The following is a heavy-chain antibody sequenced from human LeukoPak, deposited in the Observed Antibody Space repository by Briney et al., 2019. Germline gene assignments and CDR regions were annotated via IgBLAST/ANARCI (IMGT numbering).Heavy chain of an antibody. V-gene: IGHV4-38-2*02. CDR3: ARDGGVTYYYFYYYMDV. J-gene: IGHJ6*03. D-gene: IGHD3-16*01. CDR2: IYHSGST. Sequence: SETLSLTCTVSGYSISSGYYWGWIRQPPGKGLEWIGSIYHSGSTYYNPSLKSRVTISVDTSKNQFSLKLSSVTAADTAVYYCARDGGVTYYYFYYYMDVWGKGTTVTVSS. CDR1: GYSISSGYY.